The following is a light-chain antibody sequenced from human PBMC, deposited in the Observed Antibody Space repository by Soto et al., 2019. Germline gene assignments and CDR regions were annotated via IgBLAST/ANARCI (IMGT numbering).Light chain of an antibody. CDR2: DES. V-gene: IGKV3-11*01. Sequence: ELVLTQSPATLSLSSGDSATLSCRTSQSVSTYLAWYQQKTGQAPRILIYDESNRATGIPHRFSGSGSGTDLNLSISSLEPEDFAVYFCQXRSTWPLTFGGGTKVDIK. CDR1: QSVSTY. J-gene: IGKJ4*01. CDR3: QXRSTWPLT.